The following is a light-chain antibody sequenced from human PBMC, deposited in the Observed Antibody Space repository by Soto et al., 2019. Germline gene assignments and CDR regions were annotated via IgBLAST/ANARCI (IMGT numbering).Light chain of an antibody. CDR3: QQYNNWPET. CDR2: GAS. V-gene: IGKV3-15*01. J-gene: IGKJ1*01. CDR1: QSVSNN. Sequence: EIVLTQSPATLSLSPGERATLSCRASQSVSNNYLAWYQQKPGQAPRLLIYGASTRATGIPARFSGSGSGTEFTLTISSLQSEDFAVYYCQQYNNWPETFGQGTKVDIK.